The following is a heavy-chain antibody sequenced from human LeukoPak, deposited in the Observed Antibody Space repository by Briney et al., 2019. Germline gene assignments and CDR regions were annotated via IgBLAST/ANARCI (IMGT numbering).Heavy chain of an antibody. CDR1: GFTFSSYS. CDR2: ISGSGGST. V-gene: IGHV3-23*01. Sequence: GGSLRLSCAASGFTFSSYSVNWVRQAPGKGLEWVSAISGSGGSTYYADSVKGRFTISRDNSKNTLYLQMNSLRAEDTAVYYCAKMEAGIAAAGWRRFDPWGQGTLVTVSS. CDR3: AKMEAGIAAAGWRRFDP. D-gene: IGHD6-13*01. J-gene: IGHJ5*02.